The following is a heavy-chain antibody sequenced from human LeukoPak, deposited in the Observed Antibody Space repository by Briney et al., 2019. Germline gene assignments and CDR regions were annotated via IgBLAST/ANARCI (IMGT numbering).Heavy chain of an antibody. CDR1: GGSFSGYY. J-gene: IGHJ5*02. CDR3: ARGHIGP. V-gene: IGHV4-34*01. Sequence: PSETLSLTCAVYGGSFSGYYWSWIRQPPGKGLEWIGEINHSGSTNYNPPLKSRVTISVDTSKNQFSLKLSSVTAADTAVYYCARGHIGPWGQGTLVTVSS. CDR2: INHSGST. D-gene: IGHD2-21*01.